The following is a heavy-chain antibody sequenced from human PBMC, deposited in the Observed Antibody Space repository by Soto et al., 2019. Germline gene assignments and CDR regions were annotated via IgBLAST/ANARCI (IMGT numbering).Heavy chain of an antibody. J-gene: IGHJ3*02. Sequence: PGESLKISCKGSGYSFAGYWITWVRQEPGKGLEWMGRIDPSDSQTYYSPSFRGHVTISATKSTDTAYLQWSSLKASDTAMYYCAKSEVLEIWGQGTMVTVSS. V-gene: IGHV5-10-1*01. CDR2: IDPSDSQT. D-gene: IGHD3-10*01. CDR1: GYSFAGYW. CDR3: AKSEVLEI.